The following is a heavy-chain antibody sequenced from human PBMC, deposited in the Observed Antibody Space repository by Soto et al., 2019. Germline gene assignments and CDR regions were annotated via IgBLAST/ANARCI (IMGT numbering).Heavy chain of an antibody. J-gene: IGHJ4*02. CDR2: IKPNTGDT. Sequence: GASVKVSCKASGYSFSGYSIHWLRQAPGQGLEWMGWIKPNTGDTHFAQRFEDRVTMTRDTSVSTVFLEFTSLTFDDTAVYYCATPTYHHSSGYFPEIDRDYFDYWGQGTRVTVSS. D-gene: IGHD3-22*01. CDR1: GYSFSGYS. CDR3: ATPTYHHSSGYFPEIDRDYFDY. V-gene: IGHV1-2*02.